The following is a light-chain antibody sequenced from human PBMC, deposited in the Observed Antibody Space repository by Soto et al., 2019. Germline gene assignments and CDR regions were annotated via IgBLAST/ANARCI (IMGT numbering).Light chain of an antibody. J-gene: IGKJ1*01. CDR3: QQYDDWPPWT. V-gene: IGKV3-15*01. Sequence: EVVMTQSPATLSVSPGERATLSCRAAQSIRSLLAWYQHKPGQAPRLLIYGASTRATAIPDRFTGSGSGTEFTLTISRLQSEDLAVYYCQQYDDWPPWTCGQGTKVDIK. CDR1: QSIRSL. CDR2: GAS.